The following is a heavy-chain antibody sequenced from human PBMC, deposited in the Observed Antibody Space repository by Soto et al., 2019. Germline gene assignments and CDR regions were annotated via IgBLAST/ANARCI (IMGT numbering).Heavy chain of an antibody. J-gene: IGHJ6*02. CDR2: ISYDGSNK. CDR3: ARGYSRSSQFSYGMEV. D-gene: IGHD6-6*01. Sequence: PGGSLRLSCAASGFTFSSYAMHWVRQAPGKGLEWVAVISYDGSNKYYADSVKGRFTISRDNSKNTLYLQMNSLRAEDTAVYYCARGYSRSSQFSYGMEVWGQATTVTVSS. CDR1: GFTFSSYA. V-gene: IGHV3-30-3*01.